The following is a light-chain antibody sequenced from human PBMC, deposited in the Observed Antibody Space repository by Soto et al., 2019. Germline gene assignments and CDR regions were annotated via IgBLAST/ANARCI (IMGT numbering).Light chain of an antibody. CDR3: QLYNSYSP. V-gene: IGKV1-5*03. CDR1: QSISSW. Sequence: DIQMTQSPSTLSASVGDKVTITCRASQSISSWLAWYQQKPGKAPKLLIYKASSLESGVPSRFSGSGSGTEFTLTISSLQPDDFATYYCQLYNSYSPFGPGTKVDIK. J-gene: IGKJ3*01. CDR2: KAS.